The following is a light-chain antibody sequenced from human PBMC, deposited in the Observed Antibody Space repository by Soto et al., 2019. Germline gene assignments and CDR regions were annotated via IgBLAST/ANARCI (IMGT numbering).Light chain of an antibody. CDR2: GAS. CDR1: QSVSNN. CDR3: QQYNNWPLT. V-gene: IGKV3-15*01. J-gene: IGKJ4*01. Sequence: IVLTQSPATLSLSPGERATLSCRASQSVSNNYLAWYQQKPGQAPRLLIYGASARATAIPGRFSGSGSGTEFTLTISSLQSEDSAVYYCQQYNNWPLTFGGGTKV.